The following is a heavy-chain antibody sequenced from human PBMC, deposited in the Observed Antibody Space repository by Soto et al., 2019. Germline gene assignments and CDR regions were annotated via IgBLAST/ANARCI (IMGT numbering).Heavy chain of an antibody. V-gene: IGHV3-7*03. CDR2: IRQDESEK. CDR1: GLTFSDYW. D-gene: IGHD1-26*01. CDR3: TNDKFSGSYYVRGLTYYFEY. J-gene: IGHJ4*02. Sequence: VQLVESGGGLVQPGGSLRLSCAVSGLTFSDYWMSWVRQAPGKGLEWVANIRQDESEKNYADSVKGRFTISRDNAKSSVYLQMNSLRADDTAVYYCTNDKFSGSYYVRGLTYYFEYWGQGTLVTVSS.